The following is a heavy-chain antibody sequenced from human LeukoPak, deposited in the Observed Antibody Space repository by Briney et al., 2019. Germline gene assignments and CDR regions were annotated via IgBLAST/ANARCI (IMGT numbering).Heavy chain of an antibody. D-gene: IGHD5-12*01. CDR2: IIPILGIA. CDR3: ARDNFVDIVATTQYYFDY. Sequence: ASVKVSCKASGGTFSSYAISWVRQAPGQGLEWMGRIIPILGIANYAQKFQGRVTITADKSTSTAYMELSSLRSEDTAVYYCARDNFVDIVATTQYYFDYWGQGTLVTVSS. J-gene: IGHJ4*02. V-gene: IGHV1-69*04. CDR1: GGTFSSYA.